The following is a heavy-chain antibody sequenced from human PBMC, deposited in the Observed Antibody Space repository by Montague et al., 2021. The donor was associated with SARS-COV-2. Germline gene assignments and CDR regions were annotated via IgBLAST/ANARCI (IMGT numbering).Heavy chain of an antibody. V-gene: IGHV4-39*07. CDR1: GGSISSSSYY. J-gene: IGHJ4*02. CDR3: VRSRDWFFDY. CDR2: IYYSGKT. Sequence: SETLSLTCTVSGGSISSSSYYWGWIRQPPGKGLEWIGSIYYSGKTYYNPSLKSRVTISVDTSMNQVSLKLSSVTAADTAVYYCVRSRDWFFDYWGQGTLVTVSS. D-gene: IGHD3/OR15-3a*01.